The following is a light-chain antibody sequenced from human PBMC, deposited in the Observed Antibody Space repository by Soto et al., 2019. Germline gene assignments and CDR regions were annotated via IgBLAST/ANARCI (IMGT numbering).Light chain of an antibody. CDR2: WAS. Sequence: DIVMTQSPDSLALSLGERATINCKSSQSVLYSSNNKNYLAWYQQKPGQPPKLLIYWASTRESGVPDRFSGSGSGTDFTLPISSLQAEDVAVYYCQQYYSTSWTFGQGTKVEIK. CDR3: QQYYSTSWT. V-gene: IGKV4-1*01. J-gene: IGKJ1*01. CDR1: QSVLYSSNNKNY.